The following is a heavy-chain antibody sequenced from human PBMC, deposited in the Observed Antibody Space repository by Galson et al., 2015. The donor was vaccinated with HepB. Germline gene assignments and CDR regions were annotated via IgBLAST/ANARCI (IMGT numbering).Heavy chain of an antibody. CDR1: GFTFSGYG. CDR2: ISNDGSFD. V-gene: IGHV3-30*03. J-gene: IGHJ4*02. CDR3: GRSRAGSSWYSVDY. D-gene: IGHD6-13*01. Sequence: SLRLSCAASGFTFSGYGMQWVRQAPGKGLEWVAVISNDGSFDYSADSVKGRFTISRDNSKNTLFLLINSLRVEDSALYFRGRSRAGSSWYSVDYWGQGTLVTVSS.